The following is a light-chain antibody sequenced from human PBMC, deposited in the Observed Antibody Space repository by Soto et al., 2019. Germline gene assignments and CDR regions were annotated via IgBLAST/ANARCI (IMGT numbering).Light chain of an antibody. V-gene: IGLV2-23*03. CDR1: SRDVGSYTL. CDR3: CSYAGSSTFVV. Sequence: QSALTQPASVSGSPGQSITISCTGTSRDVGSYTLVSWYQQHPGKAPKDMIYEGSKRPSGVSNRFSGYKSGNTASLTISGLQAEDEADYDCCSYAGSSTFVVFGGGTQLTVL. J-gene: IGLJ2*01. CDR2: EGS.